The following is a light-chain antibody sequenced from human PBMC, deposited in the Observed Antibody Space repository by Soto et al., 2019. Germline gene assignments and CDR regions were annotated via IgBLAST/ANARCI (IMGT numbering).Light chain of an antibody. Sequence: VLTQPSWETGYTAQSVAIFCTGTSSDVGGYNYVSWYQQHPVKAPKLMIYDVTNRPSGVSDRFSGSKSGNTASLTISGLQAEDEADYYCSSYTSSSTPYVFGTGTKAT. CDR2: DVT. CDR3: SSYTSSSTPYV. CDR1: SSDVGGYNY. J-gene: IGLJ1*01. V-gene: IGLV2-14*01.